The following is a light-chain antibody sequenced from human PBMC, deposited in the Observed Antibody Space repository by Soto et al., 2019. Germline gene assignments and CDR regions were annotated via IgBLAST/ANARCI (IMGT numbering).Light chain of an antibody. CDR3: QQRNSWPLT. CDR2: DAS. J-gene: IGKJ4*01. V-gene: IGKV3-11*01. Sequence: ESVLTQSPAILSLSPGERATLSCRASQSVRNYLAWYQQKPGQAPRLLIYDASNRATGIPGRFSGSGSGTDFTLTISSLEPEDFAVYYCQQRNSWPLTFGGGTKVEIK. CDR1: QSVRNY.